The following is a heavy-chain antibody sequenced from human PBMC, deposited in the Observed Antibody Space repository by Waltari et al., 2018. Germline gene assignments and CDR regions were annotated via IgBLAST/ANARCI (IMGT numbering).Heavy chain of an antibody. CDR2: IWYDGSNK. D-gene: IGHD3-10*01. CDR1: GFTFSSYG. Sequence: VQLVESGGGLVQPGGSLRLSCAASGFTFSSYGMHWVRQAPGKGLEWVAVIWYDGSNKYYADSVKGRFTISRDNSKNTLYLQMNSLRAEDTAVYYCAKDRRFGELSDYWGQGTLVTVSS. CDR3: AKDRRFGELSDY. J-gene: IGHJ4*02. V-gene: IGHV3-33*06.